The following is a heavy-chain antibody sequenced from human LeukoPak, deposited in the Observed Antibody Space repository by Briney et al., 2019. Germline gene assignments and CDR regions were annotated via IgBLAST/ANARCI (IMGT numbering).Heavy chain of an antibody. J-gene: IGHJ5*02. D-gene: IGHD6-13*01. CDR2: ISYDGSNK. CDR3: ARPRGAAAGTFGFDP. CDR1: GFTFSNYG. V-gene: IGHV3-30*03. Sequence: GGSLRLSCAGSGFTFSNYGMHWVRQAPGKGLEWVALISYDGSNKYYADSVKGRFTISRDNSKNTLYLQMNSLRAEDTTVYYCARPRGAAAGTFGFDPWGQGTLVTVSS.